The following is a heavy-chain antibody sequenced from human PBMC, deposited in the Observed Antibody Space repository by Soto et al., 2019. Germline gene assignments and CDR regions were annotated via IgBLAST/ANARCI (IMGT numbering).Heavy chain of an antibody. CDR3: ARRDSSGYYWEYFDY. Sequence: ASETLSLTCTVSGGSISSSSYYWGWIRQPPGKGVEWIGSIYYSGSTYYNPSLKSRVTISVDTSKNQFSLKLSSVTAADTAVYYCARRDSSGYYWEYFDYWGQGTLVTVSS. CDR2: IYYSGST. D-gene: IGHD3-22*01. CDR1: GGSISSSSYY. V-gene: IGHV4-39*01. J-gene: IGHJ4*02.